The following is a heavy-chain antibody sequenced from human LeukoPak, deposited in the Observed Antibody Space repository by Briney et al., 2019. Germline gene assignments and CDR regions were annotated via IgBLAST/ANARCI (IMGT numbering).Heavy chain of an antibody. V-gene: IGHV4-39*01. CDR1: GCSMSSSSYY. D-gene: IGHD3-10*01. CDR2: MSYSGST. J-gene: IGHJ4*02. Sequence: SDTLSRTCTVSGCSMSSSSYYWGWIRQPPGKGLEWIGSMSYSGSTYYNPSLKSRGTISLDTSKNQFSLMVSSVTAADTAVYYCARHSENYGSGREIVYWGQGTLVTVSS. CDR3: ARHSENYGSGREIVY.